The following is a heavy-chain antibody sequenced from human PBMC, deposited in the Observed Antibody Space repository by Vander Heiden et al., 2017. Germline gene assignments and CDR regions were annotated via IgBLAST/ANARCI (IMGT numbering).Heavy chain of an antibody. Sequence: QLQLLAAGGGWAQPGSSLRLSRAASAFTFSVYAFHWVRQAPGKGLDWVAVISYDANNKYYADYVKGLFTISRDNSKNTMSLQMNSLRSEDTAVYYCARDLSGYSFGIQSRFDPWGQGTLVTVSS. CDR1: AFTFSVYA. CDR2: ISYDANNK. CDR3: ARDLSGYSFGIQSRFDP. V-gene: IGHV3-30-3*01. D-gene: IGHD5-12*01. J-gene: IGHJ5*02.